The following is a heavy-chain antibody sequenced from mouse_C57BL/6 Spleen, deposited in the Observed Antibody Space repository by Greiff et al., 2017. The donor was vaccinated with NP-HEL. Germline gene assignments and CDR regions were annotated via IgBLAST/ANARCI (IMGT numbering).Heavy chain of an antibody. CDR2: LYPGSGNT. CDR3: ARGSYDGEAAWFAY. V-gene: IGHV1-76*01. J-gene: IGHJ3*01. Sequence: VQLQQSGAELVRPGASVKLSCKASGYTFTDYYINWVKQRPGQGLEWIARLYPGSGNTYYNEKFKGKATMTAEKSSRTAYMQLSSLTSEDSAVSFCARGSYDGEAAWFAYWGQGTLVTVSA. D-gene: IGHD2-3*01. CDR1: GYTFTDYY.